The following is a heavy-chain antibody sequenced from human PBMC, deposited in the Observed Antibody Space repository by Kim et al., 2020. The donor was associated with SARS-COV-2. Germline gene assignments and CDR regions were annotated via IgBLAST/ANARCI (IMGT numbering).Heavy chain of an antibody. D-gene: IGHD3-3*01. V-gene: IGHV3-11*04. J-gene: IGHJ4*02. Sequence: KGRFTISEDKAKNSLYLQMNSLRDEDTAVYYCARDLDYDFWSGYAKTFDYWGQGTLVTVSS. CDR3: ARDLDYDFWSGYAKTFDY.